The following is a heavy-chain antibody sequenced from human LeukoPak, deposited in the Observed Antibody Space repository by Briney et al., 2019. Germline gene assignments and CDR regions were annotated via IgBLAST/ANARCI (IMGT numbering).Heavy chain of an antibody. CDR1: GFTFDDYA. CDR2: ISWNSGSI. CDR3: AKDIGSSSLDY. V-gene: IGHV3-9*01. Sequence: GRSLRLSCAASGFTFDDYAMHWVRQAPGKGLEWVSGISWNSGSIGYADSVKGRFTISRDNAKNSLYLQMNSLRAEDTALYYCAKDIGSSSLDYWGQGTLATVSS. J-gene: IGHJ4*02. D-gene: IGHD6-13*01.